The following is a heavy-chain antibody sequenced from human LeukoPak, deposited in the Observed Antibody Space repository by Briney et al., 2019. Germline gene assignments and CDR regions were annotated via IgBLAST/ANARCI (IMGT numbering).Heavy chain of an antibody. CDR2: ILPIIGAA. CDR1: GDTFSNYA. CDR3: ARAHFSAYTGSE. J-gene: IGHJ4*02. D-gene: IGHD3-16*01. Sequence: SVNVSCKASGDTFSNYAIYWVRQAPGQGLEWVGGILPIIGAAKNGQKLQGRATFTSDQSTSTVYMELSSLRSEDTAIYYCARAHFSAYTGSEWGQGTLVAVSS. V-gene: IGHV1-69*13.